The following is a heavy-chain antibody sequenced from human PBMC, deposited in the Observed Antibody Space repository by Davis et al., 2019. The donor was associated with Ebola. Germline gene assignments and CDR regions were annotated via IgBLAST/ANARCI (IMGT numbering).Heavy chain of an antibody. CDR2: IYTGGDS. Sequence: PSETLSLTCTVSGASVSSYYWHWVRHPAGKGLEWIGRIYTGGDSNYNPSLKSRVTVSVDTSKNQFSLKLNSVTAADTAVYYCARGGQAAAANLDLWGQGALVTVSS. V-gene: IGHV4-4*07. CDR3: ARGGQAAAANLDL. J-gene: IGHJ4*02. D-gene: IGHD6-13*01. CDR1: GASVSSYY.